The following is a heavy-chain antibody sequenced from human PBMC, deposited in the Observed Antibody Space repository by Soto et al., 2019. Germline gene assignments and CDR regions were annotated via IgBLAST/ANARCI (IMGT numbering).Heavy chain of an antibody. CDR1: GGSISSGGYY. J-gene: IGHJ6*02. CDR3: ARSGKTXIVVVPVAPYYYYGMDV. D-gene: IGHD2-2*01. CDR2: IYYSGST. V-gene: IGHV4-31*03. Sequence: SETLSLTCTVSGGSISSGGYYWSWIRQHPGRGLEWIGYIYYSGSTYYNPSLKSRLTISVDTSKNQFSLNLSSVTAADTAMYYCARSGKTXIVVVPVAPYYYYGMDVWGQGTTVTVSS.